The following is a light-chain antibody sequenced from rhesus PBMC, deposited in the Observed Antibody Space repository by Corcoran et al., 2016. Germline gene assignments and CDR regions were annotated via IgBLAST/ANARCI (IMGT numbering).Light chain of an antibody. J-gene: IGKJ1*01. Sequence: DIQMTQSPFPLSASVGDRVTITCRASENVKNYLNWYQQKPGKAPNLLIYKASTLQSGVHSRFSGSGSGTDYTFTIRSLQSEDVATYYCQHNYGTPWTFGQGTKVEIK. V-gene: IGKV1-74*01. CDR1: ENVKNY. CDR3: QHNYGTPWT. CDR2: KAS.